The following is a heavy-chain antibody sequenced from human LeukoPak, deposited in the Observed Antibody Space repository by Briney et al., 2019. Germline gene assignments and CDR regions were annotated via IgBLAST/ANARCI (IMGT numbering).Heavy chain of an antibody. V-gene: IGHV4-39*07. CDR3: ASSHSATWYDD. Sequence: PSETLSLTCTVSGDSISSNNRYWGWIRQPPGKGLEWIGSFYFGGSNYYSPSLRSRVIISLDTSKNQFSLALNFVTAADTGMYYCASSHSATWYDDWGQGALVTVS. CDR1: GDSISSNNRY. CDR2: FYFGGSN. D-gene: IGHD6-13*01. J-gene: IGHJ4*02.